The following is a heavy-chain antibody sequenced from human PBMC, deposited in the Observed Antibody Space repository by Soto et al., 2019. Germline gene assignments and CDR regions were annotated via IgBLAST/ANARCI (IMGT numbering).Heavy chain of an antibody. V-gene: IGHV1-46*01. CDR2: INPSGGST. J-gene: IGHJ4*02. Sequence: QVQLVQSGAEVKKPGASVKVSCKASGYIFTNHYIHWVRQAPGQGLEWMGIINPSGGSTNYLQKFQGRVTMTRYTSTSTVYMALSSLRSEDTAVYFCARADYYDSSGFYYDYWGQGTLVTVSS. D-gene: IGHD3-22*01. CDR3: ARADYYDSSGFYYDY. CDR1: GYIFTNHY.